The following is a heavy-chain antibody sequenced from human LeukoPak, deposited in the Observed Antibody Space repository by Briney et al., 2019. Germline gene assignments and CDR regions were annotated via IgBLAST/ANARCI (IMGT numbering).Heavy chain of an antibody. D-gene: IGHD1-26*01. J-gene: IGHJ4*02. Sequence: GGSLRLSCAASGFTFSTSAMNWVRQVPGKGLEWVSSIDYDSSHIYYAASVRGRFTISRDNARDSVYLQMDSLRVEDTAVYYCARRRELTPPYYSDYWGQGTMVTVSS. V-gene: IGHV3-21*01. CDR1: GFTFSTSA. CDR2: IDYDSSHI. CDR3: ARRRELTPPYYSDY.